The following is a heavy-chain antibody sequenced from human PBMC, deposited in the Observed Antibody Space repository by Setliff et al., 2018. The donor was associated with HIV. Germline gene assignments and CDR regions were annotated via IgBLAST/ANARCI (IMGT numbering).Heavy chain of an antibody. CDR1: GFTFSSYA. J-gene: IGHJ5*01. V-gene: IGHV3-23*03. CDR3: VRASGGYYDVLTGSPYGDCFDS. Sequence: PGGSLRLSCTASGFTFSSYAMSWVRQAPGKGLEWVSGIYSGGSSTYYADSVKGRFTISRDNSKDTLYLQMSSLKVEDSAIYYCVRASGGYYDVLTGSPYGDCFDSWGQGARVTVSS. CDR2: IYSGGSST. D-gene: IGHD3-9*01.